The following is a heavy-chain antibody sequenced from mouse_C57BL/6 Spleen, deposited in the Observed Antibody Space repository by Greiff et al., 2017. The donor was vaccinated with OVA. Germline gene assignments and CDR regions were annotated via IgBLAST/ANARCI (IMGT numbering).Heavy chain of an antibody. Sequence: QVQLQQSGAELVKPGASVKMSCKASGYTFTSYWITWVKQRPGQGLEWIGDIYPGSGSTNYNEKFKSKATLTVDTSSSTAYMQLSSLTSEDSAVYDCASLIYYDYVWFAYWGQGTLVTVSA. D-gene: IGHD2-4*01. V-gene: IGHV1-55*01. J-gene: IGHJ3*01. CDR2: IYPGSGST. CDR3: ASLIYYDYVWFAY. CDR1: GYTFTSYW.